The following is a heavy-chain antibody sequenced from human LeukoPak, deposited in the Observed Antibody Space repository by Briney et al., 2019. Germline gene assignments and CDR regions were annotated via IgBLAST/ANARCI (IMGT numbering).Heavy chain of an antibody. J-gene: IGHJ4*02. V-gene: IGHV4-59*01. D-gene: IGHD6-13*01. CDR2: IYYSGGT. Sequence: PSETLSLTCTVSGGSISSYYWSWIRQPPGKGLEWIGYIYYSGGTNYNPSLKSRVTISVDTSKNQFSLKLSSVTAADTAVYYCARVRAAAGTVDYWGQGTLVTVSS. CDR3: ARVRAAAGTVDY. CDR1: GGSISSYY.